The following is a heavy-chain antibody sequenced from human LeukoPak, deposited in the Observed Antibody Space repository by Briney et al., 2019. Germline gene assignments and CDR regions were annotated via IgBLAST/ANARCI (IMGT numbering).Heavy chain of an antibody. CDR2: FDPEDGET. CDR3: ARAWGGYYDFWT. CDR1: GYTLTELS. V-gene: IGHV1-24*01. J-gene: IGHJ5*02. Sequence: ASVKVSCKVSGYTLTELSMHSVRQAPGKGLEWMGGFDPEDGETIYAQKFQGRVTMTEDTSTDTAYMELSSLRSEDTAVYYCARAWGGYYDFWTWGQGTLVTVSS. D-gene: IGHD3-3*01.